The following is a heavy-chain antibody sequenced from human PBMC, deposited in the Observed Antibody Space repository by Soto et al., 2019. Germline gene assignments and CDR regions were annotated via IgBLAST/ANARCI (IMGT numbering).Heavy chain of an antibody. CDR3: ARDQGYYGSGSYFHYGMDV. CDR1: GGSISSYY. Sequence: PSETLSLTCTVSGGSISSYYWSWIRQPPGKGLEWIGYIYYSGSTNYNPSLKSRVTISVDTSKNQFSLKLSSVTAADTAVYYCARDQGYYGSGSYFHYGMDVWGQGTTVPVSS. V-gene: IGHV4-59*01. J-gene: IGHJ6*02. CDR2: IYYSGST. D-gene: IGHD3-10*01.